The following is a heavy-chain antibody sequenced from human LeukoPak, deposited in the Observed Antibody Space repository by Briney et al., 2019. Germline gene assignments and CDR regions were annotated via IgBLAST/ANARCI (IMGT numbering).Heavy chain of an antibody. Sequence: SETLSLTCAVYGGSFSGYYWSWIRQPPGKGLEWIGEINHSGSTNYNPSLKSRVTISVDTSKNQFSLKLSSVTAADTAVYYCARDVRLSDYGMDVWGQGTTVTVSS. J-gene: IGHJ6*02. V-gene: IGHV4-34*01. CDR3: ARDVRLSDYGMDV. CDR2: INHSGST. D-gene: IGHD3-16*01. CDR1: GGSFSGYY.